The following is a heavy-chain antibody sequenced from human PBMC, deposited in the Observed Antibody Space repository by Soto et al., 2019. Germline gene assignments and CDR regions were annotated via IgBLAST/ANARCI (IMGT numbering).Heavy chain of an antibody. CDR2: IIPIFGTA. D-gene: IGHD3-10*01. CDR1: GGTFSSYA. CDR3: AREPRSGSYAYYYYCMDV. V-gene: IGHV1-69*13. Sequence: ASVKVSCKASGGTFSSYAISWVRQAPGQGLEWMGGIIPIFGTANYAQKFQGRVTITADESTSTAYMELSRLRSDDTAVYYCAREPRSGSYAYYYYCMDVWGQGTTVTVSS. J-gene: IGHJ6*02.